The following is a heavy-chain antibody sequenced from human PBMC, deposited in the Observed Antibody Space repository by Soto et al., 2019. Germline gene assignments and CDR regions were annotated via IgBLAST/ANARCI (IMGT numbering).Heavy chain of an antibody. D-gene: IGHD1-1*01. CDR1: GYTFTNFY. CDR3: ARGEDSEYNWVQYYYGMDV. V-gene: IGHV1-46*01. Sequence: QVQLVQSGAEVKKPGASVKVSCKASGYTFTNFYLHWVRQAPGQGLEWVGIINPTGGDTSYAQKFQGRVTMTRDTSTSTVYMELSSLRSEDTAVYYCARGEDSEYNWVQYYYGMDVWGQGTTVTVSS. J-gene: IGHJ6*02. CDR2: INPTGGDT.